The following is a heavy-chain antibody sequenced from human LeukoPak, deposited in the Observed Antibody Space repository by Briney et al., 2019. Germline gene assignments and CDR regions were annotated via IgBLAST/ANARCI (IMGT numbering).Heavy chain of an antibody. D-gene: IGHD3-16*02. J-gene: IGHJ4*02. Sequence: SETLSLTCTVSGGSVSSGSYYWSWIRQPPGKGLEWIGYIYYSGSTNYNPSLKSRVTISVDTSKNQFSLKLSSVTAADTAVYYCARARYDYVWGSYRYDAPYYFDYWGQGTLVTVSS. CDR3: ARARYDYVWGSYRYDAPYYFDY. V-gene: IGHV4-61*01. CDR1: GGSVSSGSYY. CDR2: IYYSGST.